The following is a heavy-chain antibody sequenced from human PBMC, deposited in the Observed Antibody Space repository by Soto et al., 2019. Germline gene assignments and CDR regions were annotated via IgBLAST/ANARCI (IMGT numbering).Heavy chain of an antibody. CDR2: IYYSGST. CDR1: GGSISSGGYY. V-gene: IGHV4-61*08. CDR3: ASIHGSAAVDWFDP. D-gene: IGHD6-19*01. J-gene: IGHJ5*02. Sequence: SETLSLTCTVSGGSISSGGYYWSWIRQHPGKGLEWIGYIYYSGSTNYNPSLKSRVTISVDTSKNQFSLKLSSVTAADTAVYYCASIHGSAAVDWFDPWGQGTLVTVSS.